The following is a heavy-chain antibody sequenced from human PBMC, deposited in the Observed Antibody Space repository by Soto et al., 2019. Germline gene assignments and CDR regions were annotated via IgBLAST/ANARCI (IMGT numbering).Heavy chain of an antibody. J-gene: IGHJ6*02. CDR1: GGSISSSSYY. CDR3: ARRKYITIFGARYGMDV. V-gene: IGHV4-39*01. Sequence: PSETLSLTCTVSGGSISSSSYYWGWIRQPPGKGLEWIGSIYYSGSTYYNPSLKSRVTISVDTSKNQFSLKLSSVTAADTAVYYCARRKYITIFGARYGMDVWGQGTTVTSP. CDR2: IYYSGST. D-gene: IGHD3-3*01.